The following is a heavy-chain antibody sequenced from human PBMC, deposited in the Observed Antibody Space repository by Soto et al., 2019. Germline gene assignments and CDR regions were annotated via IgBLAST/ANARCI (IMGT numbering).Heavy chain of an antibody. CDR1: GGSISSYY. CDR2: IYTSGST. Sequence: SETLSLSCTVSGGSISSYYWSWIRQPAGKGLEWIGRIYTSGSTNYNPSLKSRVTMSVDTSKNQFSLKLSSVTAADTAVYYCARELSRVRGVIYFDYWGQGTLVTVSS. J-gene: IGHJ4*02. V-gene: IGHV4-4*07. CDR3: ARELSRVRGVIYFDY. D-gene: IGHD3-10*01.